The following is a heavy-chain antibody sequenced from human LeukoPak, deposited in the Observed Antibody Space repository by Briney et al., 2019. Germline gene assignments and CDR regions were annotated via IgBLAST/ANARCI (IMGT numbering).Heavy chain of an antibody. CDR1: GFTFSSYG. Sequence: GGSLRLSCAASGFTFSSYGMHWVRQAPGKGLEWVAVIWYDGSNKYYADSVKGRFTTSRDNSKNTLYLQMNSLRAEDTAVYHCAKGGFGFGELKFDYWGQGTLVTVSS. CDR3: AKGGFGFGELKFDY. D-gene: IGHD3-10*01. J-gene: IGHJ4*02. CDR2: IWYDGSNK. V-gene: IGHV3-33*06.